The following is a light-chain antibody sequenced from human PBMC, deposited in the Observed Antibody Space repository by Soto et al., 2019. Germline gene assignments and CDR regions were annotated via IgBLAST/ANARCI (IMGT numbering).Light chain of an antibody. CDR3: QSYDSSNVV. CDR1: SGSIASNY. CDR2: EDN. V-gene: IGLV6-57*04. J-gene: IGLJ2*01. Sequence: KFMLTQPHSVSESPGKTVTISCTRSSGSIASNYVQWYQQRPGSAPTTVIYEDNQRPSGVPDRFSGSIDSSSNSASLPISGLKTEDEADYYCQSYDSSNVVFGGGTKLTVL.